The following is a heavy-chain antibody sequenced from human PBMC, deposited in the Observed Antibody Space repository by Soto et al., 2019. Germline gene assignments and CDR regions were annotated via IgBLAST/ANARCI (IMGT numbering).Heavy chain of an antibody. J-gene: IGHJ4*02. V-gene: IGHV3-23*01. Sequence: PGGSLRLSCAASGFTFSSYAMSWVRQAPGKGPEWVSSFSGRSGDTYYAASVKGRFTISGDSSKNTVILQMNNLRADDTAVYYCARDSSAWPNYFDSWGQGIQVTVSS. CDR1: GFTFSSYA. CDR2: FSGRSGDT. CDR3: ARDSSAWPNYFDS. D-gene: IGHD6-19*01.